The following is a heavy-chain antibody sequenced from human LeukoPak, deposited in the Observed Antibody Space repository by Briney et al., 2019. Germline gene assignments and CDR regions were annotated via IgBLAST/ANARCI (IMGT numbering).Heavy chain of an antibody. Sequence: PSETLSLTCTVSGGSISSYYWSWIRQPPGKGLEWIGYIYYSGSTNYNPSLKSRVTISVDTSKNQFSLKLSSVTAADTAVYYCARVGVGAESDYWGQGTLVTVSS. V-gene: IGHV4-59*01. J-gene: IGHJ4*02. CDR1: GGSISSYY. CDR2: IYYSGST. D-gene: IGHD1-26*01. CDR3: ARVGVGAESDY.